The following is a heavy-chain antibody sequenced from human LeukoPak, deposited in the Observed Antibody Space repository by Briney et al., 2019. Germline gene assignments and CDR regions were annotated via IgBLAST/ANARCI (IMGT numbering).Heavy chain of an antibody. Sequence: TGGSLRLSCAASGFPVSIYWMFWVRQAPGKGLVCVSQINSDGSSTTYADSVKGRFTISRDSAKNTLYLQMNSLRAEDTAVYYCAGGGLAGAFDFWGQGTMVTVSS. D-gene: IGHD3-16*01. V-gene: IGHV3-74*01. J-gene: IGHJ3*01. CDR2: INSDGSST. CDR3: AGGGLAGAFDF. CDR1: GFPVSIYW.